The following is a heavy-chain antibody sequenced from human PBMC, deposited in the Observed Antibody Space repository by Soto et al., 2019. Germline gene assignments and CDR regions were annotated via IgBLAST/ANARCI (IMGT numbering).Heavy chain of an antibody. Sequence: GGSLRLSCAVSGFTFSSHAMHWVRQAPGKGLEWVTLISSDGSNKYYADSVKGRFTTSRDNSKNTMYLQMNSLRVEDTAVYYCAKGGRQWLVTSDFNYWGQGALVTVSS. CDR2: ISSDGSNK. CDR3: AKGGRQWLVTSDFNY. D-gene: IGHD6-19*01. V-gene: IGHV3-30-3*01. J-gene: IGHJ4*02. CDR1: GFTFSSHA.